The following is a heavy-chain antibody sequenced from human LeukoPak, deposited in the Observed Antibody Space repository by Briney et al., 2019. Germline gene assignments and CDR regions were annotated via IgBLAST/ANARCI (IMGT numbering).Heavy chain of an antibody. Sequence: PGGSLRLSCVASGFTFSSYSMNWVRQAPGKGPEWVSSISGTAWTIYDTDSVKGRFTISRDNAKNSLYLQMNSLRAEDTAVYYCARARTRYSGSYGGAFDIWGQGTMVTVSS. CDR3: ARARTRYSGSYGGAFDI. CDR2: ISGTAWTI. V-gene: IGHV3-21*01. CDR1: GFTFSSYS. D-gene: IGHD1-26*01. J-gene: IGHJ3*02.